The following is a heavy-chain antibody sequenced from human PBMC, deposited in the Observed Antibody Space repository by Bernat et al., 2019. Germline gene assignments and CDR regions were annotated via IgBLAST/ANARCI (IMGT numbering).Heavy chain of an antibody. D-gene: IGHD4-17*01. CDR1: GYTFTGYY. V-gene: IGHV1-2*04. J-gene: IGHJ6*02. CDR2: INPNSGGT. Sequence: QVQLMQSGAEVKKPGASVKVSCKASGYTFTGYYMHWVRQAPGQGLEWMGWINPNSGGTNYAQKFQGWVTMTRDTSISTAYMELSRLRSDDTAVYYCARDYISSVTTSDYYYGMDVWGQGTTVTVSS. CDR3: ARDYISSVTTSDYYYGMDV.